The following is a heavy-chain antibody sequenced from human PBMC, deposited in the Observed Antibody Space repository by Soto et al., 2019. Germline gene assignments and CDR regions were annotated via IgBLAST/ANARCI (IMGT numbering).Heavy chain of an antibody. Sequence: GGSLRLSCAASGFTFSSYAMSWVRQAPGKGLEWLANIWRDGSEKNYVDSVKGRFTISRDNAKNTLYLQMNSLRAEDTAVYYCAKRSWYGRVPLLGHAFDIWGQGTMVTVSS. D-gene: IGHD6-13*01. CDR3: AKRSWYGRVPLLGHAFDI. J-gene: IGHJ3*02. V-gene: IGHV3-7*03. CDR1: GFTFSSYA. CDR2: IWRDGSEK.